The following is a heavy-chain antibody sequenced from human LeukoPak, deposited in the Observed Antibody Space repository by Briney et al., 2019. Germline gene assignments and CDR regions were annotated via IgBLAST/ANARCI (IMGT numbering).Heavy chain of an antibody. CDR3: ARAHDYSDYLHED. J-gene: IGHJ4*02. CDR1: GYTFTGYY. D-gene: IGHD4-11*01. CDR2: INPNSGGT. V-gene: IGHV1-2*02. Sequence: ASVKVSCKASGYTFTGYYMHWVRQAPGQGLEWMGWINPNSGGTNYAQKFQGRVTMTRDTSISTAYMELSRLRSDDTAVYYCARAHDYSDYLHEDWGQGTLVTVSS.